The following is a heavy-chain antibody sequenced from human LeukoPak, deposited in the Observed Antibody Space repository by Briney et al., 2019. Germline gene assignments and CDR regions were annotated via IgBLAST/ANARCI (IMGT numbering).Heavy chain of an antibody. CDR2: ISSSGSTI. CDR3: TRVSWRGEIF. J-gene: IGHJ4*02. V-gene: IGHV3-48*03. D-gene: IGHD3-3*01. CDR1: GFTFSSYE. Sequence: PGGSLRLSCAASGFTFSSYEMNWVRQAPGKGLEWVSYISSSGSTIYYADSVRGRFTTSRDNAKKSLFLQMTSLRAEDTAVYYCTRVSWRGEIFWGQGTLVSVSS.